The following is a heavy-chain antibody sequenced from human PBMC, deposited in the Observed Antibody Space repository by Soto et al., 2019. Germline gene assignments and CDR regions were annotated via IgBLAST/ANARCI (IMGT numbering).Heavy chain of an antibody. CDR3: ARERGIAARPLDY. Sequence: GGSLRLSCAASGFTFSSYVMSWVRQAPGKGLEWVSAISGSGGGTYYADSVKGRFTISRDNAKNSLYLQMNSLRAEDTAVYYCARERGIAARPLDYWGQGTLVTVSS. J-gene: IGHJ4*02. D-gene: IGHD6-6*01. CDR1: GFTFSSYV. V-gene: IGHV3-23*01. CDR2: ISGSGGGT.